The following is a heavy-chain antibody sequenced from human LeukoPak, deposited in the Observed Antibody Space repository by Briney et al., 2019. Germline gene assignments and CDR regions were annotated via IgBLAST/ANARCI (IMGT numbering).Heavy chain of an antibody. Sequence: GGSLRLSCSASGFVFTIYTMYWVRQAPGKGLEWVAVMSYDGTNKFYADSVKGRFTISRDNSKNTVYLQMNSLRAEDTAVYYCANGGWYGGRASPDYWGQGTLVTVSS. V-gene: IGHV3-30*18. J-gene: IGHJ4*02. CDR3: ANGGWYGGRASPDY. D-gene: IGHD6-19*01. CDR1: GFVFTIYT. CDR2: MSYDGTNK.